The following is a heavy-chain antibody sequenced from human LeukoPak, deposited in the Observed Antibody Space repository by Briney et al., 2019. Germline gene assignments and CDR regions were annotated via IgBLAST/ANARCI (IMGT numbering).Heavy chain of an antibody. CDR3: ARVFGES. V-gene: IGHV3-33*08. D-gene: IGHD3-16*01. Sequence: PGGSLRLSCAASGFTFSSYAMSWVRQAPGKGLEWVAVIWYDGSNKYYADSVKGRFTISRDDSKNTLYLQMNSLRAEDTAVYYCARVFGESWGQGTLVTVSS. CDR2: IWYDGSNK. CDR1: GFTFSSYA. J-gene: IGHJ5*02.